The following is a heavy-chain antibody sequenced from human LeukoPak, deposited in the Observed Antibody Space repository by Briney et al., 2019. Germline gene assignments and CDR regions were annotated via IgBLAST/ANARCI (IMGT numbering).Heavy chain of an antibody. V-gene: IGHV3-21*06. D-gene: IGHD1-14*01. CDR2: IGPTGSDR. J-gene: IGHJ4*02. CDR1: GLTFSTSG. Sequence: GGSLRLSCTASGLTFSTSGFNWVRQAPGKGLEWVASIGPTGSDRYHADSIQGRFTISRDNANNFLYLQMNSLRAEDTAVYYCATETNGRHYDYWGQGTLLTVSS. CDR3: ATETNGRHYDY.